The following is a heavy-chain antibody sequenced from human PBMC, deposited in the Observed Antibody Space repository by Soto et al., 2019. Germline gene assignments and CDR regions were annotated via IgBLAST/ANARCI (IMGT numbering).Heavy chain of an antibody. V-gene: IGHV4-31*03. D-gene: IGHD3-10*01. CDR1: GGSISSGAYY. CDR3: ARGTLGELLNWFDP. CDR2: IYYSGST. Sequence: PSETLSLTCTVSGGSISSGAYYWSWIRQHPGKGLEWIGYIYYSGSTYYNPSLKSRVTISVDTSKNQFSLKLNSVTAADTAVYYCARGTLGELLNWFDPWGQGTLVTVSS. J-gene: IGHJ5*02.